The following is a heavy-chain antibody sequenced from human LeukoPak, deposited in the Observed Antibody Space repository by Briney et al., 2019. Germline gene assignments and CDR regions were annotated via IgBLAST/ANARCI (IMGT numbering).Heavy chain of an antibody. CDR1: GFTFSSYG. CDR3: AKDRGIVVVTAVDY. Sequence: GKSLTLSCAASGFTFSSYGMHWVRQAPGKGLEWVGVISYDGSNKYYADSVKGRFTISRDNSKNTLYLQMNRLRAEDTAVYYCAKDRGIVVVTAVDYWGQGTLVTVSS. J-gene: IGHJ4*02. CDR2: ISYDGSNK. V-gene: IGHV3-30*18. D-gene: IGHD2-21*02.